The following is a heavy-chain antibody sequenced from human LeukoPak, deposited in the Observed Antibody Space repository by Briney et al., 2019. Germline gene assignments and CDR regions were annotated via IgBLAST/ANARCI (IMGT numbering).Heavy chain of an antibody. CDR1: GFTFSNYK. J-gene: IGHJ4*02. CDR2: ISNSGTTK. CDR3: AAVIDY. V-gene: IGHV3-48*03. Sequence: GGSLRLSCAASGFTFSNYKMNWIRQAPGKGLEWISYISNSGTTKYYADSVKGRFTISRDNAKNSLYLQMNSLRAEDTAVYYCAAVIDYWGQGTLVTVSS.